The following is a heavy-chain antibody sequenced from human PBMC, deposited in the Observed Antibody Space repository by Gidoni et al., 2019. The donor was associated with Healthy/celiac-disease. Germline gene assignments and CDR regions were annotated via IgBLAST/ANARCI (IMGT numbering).Heavy chain of an antibody. Sequence: EVQLLESGGGLVQPGGSLRLSCAASGFTFSSYAMSWVRQAPGKGLEWVSAISGSGGSTYYADSVKGRFTISRDNSKNTLYLQMNSLRAEDTAVYYCAKELGLRYDSSGYYDYWGQGTLVTVSS. CDR2: ISGSGGST. D-gene: IGHD3-22*01. V-gene: IGHV3-23*01. CDR3: AKELGLRYDSSGYYDY. J-gene: IGHJ4*02. CDR1: GFTFSSYA.